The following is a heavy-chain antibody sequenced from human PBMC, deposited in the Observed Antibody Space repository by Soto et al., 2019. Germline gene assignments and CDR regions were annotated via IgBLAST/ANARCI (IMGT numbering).Heavy chain of an antibody. Sequence: ETLSLTCTVSGGSISSYYWSWIRQPPGKGLEWIGYIYYSGSTNYNPSLKSRVTISVDTSKNQFSLKLSSVTAADTAVYYCATVEMATITFGYWGQGTLVTVSS. D-gene: IGHD5-12*01. CDR3: ATVEMATITFGY. CDR2: IYYSGST. J-gene: IGHJ4*02. CDR1: GGSISSYY. V-gene: IGHV4-59*08.